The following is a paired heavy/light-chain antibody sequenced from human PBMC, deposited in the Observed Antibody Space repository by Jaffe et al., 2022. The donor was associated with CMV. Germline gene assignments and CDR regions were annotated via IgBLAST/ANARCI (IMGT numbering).Heavy chain of an antibody. CDR3: ARAIVVVPAAMVYYYYYMDV. CDR2: IFSNDEK. Sequence: QVTLKESGPVLVKPTETLTLTCTVSGFSLSNARMGVSWIRQPPGKALEWLAHIFSNDEKSYSTSLKSRLTISKDTSKSQVVLTMTNMDPVDTATYYCARAIVVVPAAMVYYYYYMDVWGKGTTVTVSS. CDR1: GFSLSNARMG. D-gene: IGHD2-2*01. J-gene: IGHJ6*03. V-gene: IGHV2-26*01.
Light chain of an antibody. Sequence: IQLTQSPSSLSASVGDRVTITCRASQGISSYLAWYQQKPGKAPKLLIYAASTLQSGVPSRFSGSGSGTDFTLTISSLQPEDFATYYCQQRGTFGPGTKVDIK. CDR3: QQRGT. CDR2: AAS. J-gene: IGKJ3*01. V-gene: IGKV1-9*01. CDR1: QGISSY.